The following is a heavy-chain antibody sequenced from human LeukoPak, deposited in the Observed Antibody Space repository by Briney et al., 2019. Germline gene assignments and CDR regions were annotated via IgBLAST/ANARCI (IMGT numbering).Heavy chain of an antibody. CDR1: GYTFTSYG. J-gene: IGHJ4*02. Sequence: ASVKVSCKASGYTFTSYGISWVRQAPGQGLEWMGWISADNGNTNYVQKFQGRVTMTTDTSTNIAYMELRNLRSDDTAVYYCARVHAYYFDYWGQGTLITVSS. CDR3: ARVHAYYFDY. D-gene: IGHD3-10*01. CDR2: ISADNGNT. V-gene: IGHV1-18*01.